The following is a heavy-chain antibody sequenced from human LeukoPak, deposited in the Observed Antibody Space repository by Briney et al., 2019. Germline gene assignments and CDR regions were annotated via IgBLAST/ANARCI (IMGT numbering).Heavy chain of an antibody. CDR1: GYTFTGYY. CDR2: INPNSGGT. Sequence: RASVKVSCKASGYTFTGYYMHWVRQAPGQGLEWMGWINPNSGGTNYAQKFQGRVTMTRDTSISTAYMELSRLRSDDTAVYYCAREHSIAVAFFRYYFDYWGQGTLVTVSS. J-gene: IGHJ4*02. D-gene: IGHD6-19*01. CDR3: AREHSIAVAFFRYYFDY. V-gene: IGHV1-2*02.